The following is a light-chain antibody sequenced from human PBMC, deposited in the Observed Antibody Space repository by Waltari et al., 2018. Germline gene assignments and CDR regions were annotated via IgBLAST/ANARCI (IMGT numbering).Light chain of an antibody. CDR2: EVS. CDR3: SSYAGSNNLV. J-gene: IGLJ3*02. Sequence: QSALTQPPPASGSPGQSVTISCTATSSDVGGYDHISWYQQHAGKAPKLMIYEVSKRPSGVPDRFSGSKSGNTASLTVSGLQAEDEADYYCSSYAGSNNLVFGGGTKLTVL. CDR1: SSDVGGYDH. V-gene: IGLV2-8*01.